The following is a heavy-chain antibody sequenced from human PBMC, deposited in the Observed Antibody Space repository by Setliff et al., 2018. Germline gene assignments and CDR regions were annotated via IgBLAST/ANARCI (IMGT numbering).Heavy chain of an antibody. Sequence: ASVKVSCKASGYTFTDFGVSWVRQAPGQGLEWVSWVSPHNGNTYYAPKFQGTVLMTADTSTTTAYLELRSLRSDDTAVYYCSRLVRFCTRIVCQRLSGDDYWGQGTLVTVSS. CDR2: VSPHNGNT. CDR1: GYTFTDFG. CDR3: SRLVRFCTRIVCQRLSGDDY. D-gene: IGHD3-10*01. V-gene: IGHV1-18*01. J-gene: IGHJ4*02.